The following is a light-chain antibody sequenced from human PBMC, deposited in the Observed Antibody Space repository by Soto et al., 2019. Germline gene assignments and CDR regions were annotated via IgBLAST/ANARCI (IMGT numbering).Light chain of an antibody. J-gene: IGKJ4*01. CDR2: AAS. V-gene: IGKV1-39*01. CDR1: QSISSY. Sequence: DIQMTQSPSSLSASVGDRVTINCRASQSISSYLNWYQQKPGKAPKLLIYAASSLQSRVPSRFSGSGSGTDFTLTISSLQPEDFATYYCQQSYSTPPTFGGGTKVEIK. CDR3: QQSYSTPPT.